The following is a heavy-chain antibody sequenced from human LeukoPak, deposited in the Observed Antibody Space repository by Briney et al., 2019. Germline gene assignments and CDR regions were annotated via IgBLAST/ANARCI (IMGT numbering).Heavy chain of an antibody. CDR2: IYYSGST. CDR1: GGTISSYY. V-gene: IGHV4-59*08. Sequence: SETLSLTCTVSGGTISSYYWSWIRQPPGKGLEWIGYIYYSGSTNYNPSLKSRVTISVDTSKNQFSLKLSSVTAADTAVYYCARKPRYCSGGSCYYGAFDIWGQGTMVTVSS. D-gene: IGHD2-15*01. J-gene: IGHJ3*02. CDR3: ARKPRYCSGGSCYYGAFDI.